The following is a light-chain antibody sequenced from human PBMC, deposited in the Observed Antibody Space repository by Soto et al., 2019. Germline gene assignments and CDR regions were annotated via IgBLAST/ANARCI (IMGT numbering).Light chain of an antibody. V-gene: IGLV2-14*01. CDR1: SSDVGGYNF. CDR3: SSFTGTSSLPYV. Sequence: QSALTQPASVSGSPGQSITISCTGTSSDVGGYNFVSWYQHHPGKAPKLMIYEVNNRPSGVSNRFSASKSGNTASLTISGLQPEDEADYYCSSFTGTSSLPYVFGAGTKVTVL. CDR2: EVN. J-gene: IGLJ1*01.